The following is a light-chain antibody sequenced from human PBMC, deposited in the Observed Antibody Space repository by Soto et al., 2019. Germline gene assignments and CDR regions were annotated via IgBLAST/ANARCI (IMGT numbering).Light chain of an antibody. CDR1: SSDVGGYNY. CDR2: DVN. CDR3: SSYTSSIS. V-gene: IGLV2-14*01. J-gene: IGLJ2*01. Sequence: QSVLTQPASVSGAPGQSITISCTGTSSDVGGYNYVSWYQQHPGKAPKLMIYDVNTRPSGVSNRFSGSKSGNTASLTISGLQAEDEPDYYCSSYTSSISFGGGTKLTVL.